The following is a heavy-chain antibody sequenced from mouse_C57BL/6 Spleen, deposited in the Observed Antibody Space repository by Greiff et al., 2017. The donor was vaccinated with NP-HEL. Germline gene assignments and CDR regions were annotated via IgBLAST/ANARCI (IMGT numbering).Heavy chain of an antibody. CDR2: ISNLAYSI. CDR1: GFTFSDYG. D-gene: IGHD1-1*01. CDR3: ARHEDGSSWFAY. V-gene: IGHV5-15*01. J-gene: IGHJ3*01. Sequence: EVKLMESGGGLVQPGGSLKLSCAASGFTFSDYGMAWVRQAPRKGPEWVAFISNLAYSISYADTVTGRFTISRENAKNTLYLEMSSLRSEDAAMYYCARHEDGSSWFAYWGQGTLVTVSA.